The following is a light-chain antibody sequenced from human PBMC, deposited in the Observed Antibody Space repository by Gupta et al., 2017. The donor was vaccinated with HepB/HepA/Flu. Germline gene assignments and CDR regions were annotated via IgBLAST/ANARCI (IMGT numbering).Light chain of an antibody. Sequence: QSALTQPASVSGSPGQSITISCTGTSSDIAVYNYVSWYQQHPGKAPKLMIYDVSDRPSGVPGRFSGSKSGNAASLTISGLQAEDEADYYCTSYTTSHTWVFGGGTKLTVL. J-gene: IGLJ3*02. CDR1: SSDIAVYNY. CDR3: TSYTTSHTWV. CDR2: DVS. V-gene: IGLV2-14*01.